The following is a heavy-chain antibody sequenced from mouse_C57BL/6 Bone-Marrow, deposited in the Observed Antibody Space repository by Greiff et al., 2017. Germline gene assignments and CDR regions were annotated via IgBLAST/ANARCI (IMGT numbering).Heavy chain of an antibody. J-gene: IGHJ1*03. V-gene: IGHV1-81*01. Sequence: VQLQQSGAELARPGASVKLSCKASGYTFTSYGISWVKQRTGQGLEWIGEIYTRSGNTYYNEKFKGKATLTADKSSSTAYMELRSLTSEDSAVYCCAREGYYYGSTDWYFDVWGTGTTVTVSS. D-gene: IGHD1-1*01. CDR1: GYTFTSYG. CDR3: AREGYYYGSTDWYFDV. CDR2: IYTRSGNT.